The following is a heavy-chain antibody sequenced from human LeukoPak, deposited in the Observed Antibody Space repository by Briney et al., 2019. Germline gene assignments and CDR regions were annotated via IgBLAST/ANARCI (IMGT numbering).Heavy chain of an antibody. J-gene: IGHJ3*01. CDR1: GFTFSSYA. D-gene: IGHD2-15*01. CDR2: ISCSGGST. CDR3: ARRYSPYTDFHSDAFDL. Sequence: GSLRLSCAASGFTFSSYAMSWVRQAPGKGLEWVSAISCSGGSTYYADSVKGRFTISRDNSENTLYLQMNSLRAEDTAVYYCARRYSPYTDFHSDAFDLWGQGTMVTVSS. V-gene: IGHV3-23*01.